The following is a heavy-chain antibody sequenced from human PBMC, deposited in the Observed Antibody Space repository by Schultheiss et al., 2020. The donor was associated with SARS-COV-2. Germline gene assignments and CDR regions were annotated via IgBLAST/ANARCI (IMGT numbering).Heavy chain of an antibody. D-gene: IGHD6-6*01. Sequence: GGSLRLSCAASGFTFSSYAMSWVRQAPGKGLEWVSAISGSGGSTYYADSVKGRFTISRDNSKNTLYLQMNSLRAEDTAVYYCARTYGRIAARPVDYWGQGTLVTVSS. CDR1: GFTFSSYA. V-gene: IGHV3-23*01. CDR3: ARTYGRIAARPVDY. J-gene: IGHJ4*02. CDR2: ISGSGGST.